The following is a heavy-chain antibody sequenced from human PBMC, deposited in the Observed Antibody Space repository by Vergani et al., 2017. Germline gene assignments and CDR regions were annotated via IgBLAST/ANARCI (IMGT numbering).Heavy chain of an antibody. D-gene: IGHD4-23*01. Sequence: VRLVESGGGVVQPGRSLRLSCAASGFSVSNNYMAWVRQAPGKGLEWASLLYAGGATLYADAVKGRFTISRDSSRNMVYLQMNGLRSDDTAVYYCARAVSTTVGDPPGYWGQGTLVTVSS. CDR1: GFSVSNNY. J-gene: IGHJ4*02. CDR2: LYAGGAT. CDR3: ARAVSTTVGDPPGY. V-gene: IGHV3-66*02.